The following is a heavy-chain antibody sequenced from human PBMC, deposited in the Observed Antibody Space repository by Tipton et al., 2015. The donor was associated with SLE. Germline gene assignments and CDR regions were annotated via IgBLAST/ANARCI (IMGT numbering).Heavy chain of an antibody. CDR3: ARGLSITMIVVPRGGAFDI. CDR2: INHSGST. Sequence: AGLVKPSETLSLTCTVSGGSISSYYWSWIRQPPGKGLEWIGEINHSGSTNYNPSLKSRVTISVDTSKNQFSLKLSSVTAADTAVYYCARGLSITMIVVPRGGAFDIWGQGTMVTVSS. CDR1: GGSISSYY. V-gene: IGHV4-34*01. D-gene: IGHD3-22*01. J-gene: IGHJ3*02.